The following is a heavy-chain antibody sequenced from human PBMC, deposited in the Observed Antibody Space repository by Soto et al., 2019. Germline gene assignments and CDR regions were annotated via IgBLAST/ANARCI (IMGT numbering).Heavy chain of an antibody. CDR2: ISGTGSPT. CDR1: GFTFSSYA. Sequence: GGSLRLSCAASGFTFSSYAMTWVRQAPGRGLEWVSAISGTGSPTYYADSVKGRFTISRDNSKNTLYLQMNSLRADDTTVYYCARDMSGGTYNYYYGMDVWGQGTTVTVSS. V-gene: IGHV3-23*01. CDR3: ARDMSGGTYNYYYGMDV. D-gene: IGHD1-26*01. J-gene: IGHJ6*02.